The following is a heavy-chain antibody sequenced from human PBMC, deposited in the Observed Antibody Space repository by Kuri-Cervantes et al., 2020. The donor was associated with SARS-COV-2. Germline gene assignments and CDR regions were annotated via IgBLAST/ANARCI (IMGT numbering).Heavy chain of an antibody. CDR3: ASSYYYDSSGYPIFDY. V-gene: IGHV1-46*01. CDR2: INPSGGST. J-gene: IGHJ4*02. D-gene: IGHD3-22*01. CDR1: GYTFTSYY. Sequence: ASVKVSCKASGYTFTSYYMHWVRQAPGQGLEWMGIINPSGGSTSYAQKFQGRVTITADKSTSTAYMELSSLRSEDTAVYYCASSYYYDSSGYPIFDYWGQGTLVTVSS.